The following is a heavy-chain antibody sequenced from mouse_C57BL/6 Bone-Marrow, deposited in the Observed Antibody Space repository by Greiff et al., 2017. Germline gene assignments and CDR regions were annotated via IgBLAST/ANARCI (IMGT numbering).Heavy chain of an antibody. V-gene: IGHV1-67*01. Sequence: VKLMESGPELVRPGVSVKISCKGSGYTFTDYAMHWVKQSHAKSLEWIGVISTYYGDASYNQKFKDKATMTVDKSSSTAYMELARLPSEDSAVYYCVRAYYGSRAAVDVWGTGTAVTVSS. D-gene: IGHD1-1*01. J-gene: IGHJ1*03. CDR3: VRAYYGSRAAVDV. CDR1: GYTFTDYA. CDR2: ISTYYGDA.